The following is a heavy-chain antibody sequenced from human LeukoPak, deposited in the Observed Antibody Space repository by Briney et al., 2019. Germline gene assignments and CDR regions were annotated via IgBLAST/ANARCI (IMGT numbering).Heavy chain of an antibody. CDR2: INPIFGTE. V-gene: IGHV1-69*13. Sequence: SVKVSCKASVGTFSRHAISWVRQAPAQGREGMGGINPIFGTETYPQKLQGRVTITADEATSTAYMELSSLRSEDTAVYYCARARSSGWYILDYWGQGTLVTVSS. CDR1: VGTFSRHA. CDR3: ARARSSGWYILDY. D-gene: IGHD6-19*01. J-gene: IGHJ4*02.